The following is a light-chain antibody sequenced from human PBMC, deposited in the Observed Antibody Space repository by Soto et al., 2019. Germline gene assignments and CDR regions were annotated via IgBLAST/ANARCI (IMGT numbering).Light chain of an antibody. CDR2: DAS. V-gene: IGKV1-39*01. CDR1: QTISTY. CDR3: QQSDSTPYT. J-gene: IGKJ2*01. Sequence: DIQMTQSPSSLSASVGDRVSITCRASQTISTYLNWYQXKPGKAPRLXIYDASSLLSGVPSRFSGSGSGTDLTLTIASLQPEDFSTYYCQQSDSTPYTFGQGTKVDIK.